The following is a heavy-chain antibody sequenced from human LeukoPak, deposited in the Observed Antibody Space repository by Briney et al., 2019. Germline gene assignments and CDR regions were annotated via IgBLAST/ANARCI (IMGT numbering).Heavy chain of an antibody. D-gene: IGHD3-16*02. J-gene: IGHJ4*02. Sequence: KPSETLSLTCAVYGGSFSDYYWSWIRQPPGKGLEWIGEINHSGTTNYSPSLKRRVSISVDTSKNQFSLKLNSVTAADAAMYYCASHYSSGSYRYTGSFDSWGQGMLVNVSS. V-gene: IGHV4-34*01. CDR1: GGSFSDYY. CDR2: INHSGTT. CDR3: ASHYSSGSYRYTGSFDS.